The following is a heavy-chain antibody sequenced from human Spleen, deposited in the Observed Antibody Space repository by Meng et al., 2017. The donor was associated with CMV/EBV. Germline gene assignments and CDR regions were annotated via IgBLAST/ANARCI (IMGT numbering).Heavy chain of an antibody. D-gene: IGHD2-15*01. J-gene: IGHJ4*02. Sequence: GESLKISCAASGFTISSYAMHWVRQAPGKGLEWVSVISYDGNNKYYADSVKGRFTISRDNSQNTLYLQMNSLRREDTAIYFCARAQSVYCSGDSCFRGYFDSWGQGTLVTVSS. CDR2: ISYDGNNK. V-gene: IGHV3-30*03. CDR1: GFTISSYA. CDR3: ARAQSVYCSGDSCFRGYFDS.